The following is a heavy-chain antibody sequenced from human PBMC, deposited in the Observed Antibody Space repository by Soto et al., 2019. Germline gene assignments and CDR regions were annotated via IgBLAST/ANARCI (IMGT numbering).Heavy chain of an antibody. D-gene: IGHD3-22*01. V-gene: IGHV5-51*01. CDR2: IYPGDSDT. Sequence: GESLKISCKGSGCSFTSHWIGWVRQMPGKGLEWMGIIYPGDSDTRYSPSFQGQVTISADKSISTAYLQWSSLKASDTAMYYCARHHDTDAFDIWGQGTMVTVSS. CDR3: ARHHDTDAFDI. CDR1: GCSFTSHW. J-gene: IGHJ3*02.